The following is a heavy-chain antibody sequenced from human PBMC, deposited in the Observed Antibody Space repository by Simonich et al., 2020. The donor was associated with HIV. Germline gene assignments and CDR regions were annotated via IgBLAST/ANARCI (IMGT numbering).Heavy chain of an antibody. Sequence: QVQLQQWGAGLLKPSETLSLTCAVYGGSFSGYSWSWIRQPPGKGLEWIGEINHRGSTNYTPSRKGRVTISVDTSKNQFSLKLSSVTAADTAVYYCARGFYQRLYYFDYWGQGTLVTVSS. J-gene: IGHJ4*02. CDR3: ARGFYQRLYYFDY. V-gene: IGHV4-34*01. D-gene: IGHD2-2*01. CDR2: INHRGST. CDR1: GGSFSGYS.